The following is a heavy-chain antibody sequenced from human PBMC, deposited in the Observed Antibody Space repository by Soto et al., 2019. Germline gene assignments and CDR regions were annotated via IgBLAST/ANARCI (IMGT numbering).Heavy chain of an antibody. CDR2: IYYSGST. D-gene: IGHD3-10*01. V-gene: IGHV4-59*08. J-gene: IGHJ4*02. CDR1: CGSISSYY. Sequence: TSETLSLTCTVSCGSISSYYWSWIRQPPGKGLEWIGYIYYSGSTNYNPSLKSRVTISVDTSKNQFSLKLNSMTAADTAVYYCARHNYGSGSTYFDYWGQGTLVTVSS. CDR3: ARHNYGSGSTYFDY.